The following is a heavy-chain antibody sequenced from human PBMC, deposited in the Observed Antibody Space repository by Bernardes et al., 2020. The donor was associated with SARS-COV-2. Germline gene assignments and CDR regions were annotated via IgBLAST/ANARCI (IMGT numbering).Heavy chain of an antibody. Sequence: EPLSLTCSVYGGSFSGYYWIWIRQPPGKGLEWIGDINHSGSTNYNPSLKSRVTISVDTSKNQFSLKLSSVTAADTAVYYCARAVSSSWWGHWFDPWGQGTLVTVSS. D-gene: IGHD6-13*01. CDR3: ARAVSSSWWGHWFDP. CDR1: GGSFSGYY. J-gene: IGHJ5*02. V-gene: IGHV4-34*01. CDR2: INHSGST.